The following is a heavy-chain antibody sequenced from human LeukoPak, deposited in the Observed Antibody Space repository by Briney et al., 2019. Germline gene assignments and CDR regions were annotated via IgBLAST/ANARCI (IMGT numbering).Heavy chain of an antibody. V-gene: IGHV4-59*01. D-gene: IGHD2-2*01. Sequence: PSETLSLTCTVSGGSISSYYWSWIRQPPGKGLEWIGYIYYSGSTNYNPSLKSRVTISVDTSKNQFSLKLSSVTAADTAVYYCARSRFVVVPAAIVSYYYGMDVWGQGTTVTVSS. J-gene: IGHJ6*02. CDR1: GGSISSYY. CDR2: IYYSGST. CDR3: ARSRFVVVPAAIVSYYYGMDV.